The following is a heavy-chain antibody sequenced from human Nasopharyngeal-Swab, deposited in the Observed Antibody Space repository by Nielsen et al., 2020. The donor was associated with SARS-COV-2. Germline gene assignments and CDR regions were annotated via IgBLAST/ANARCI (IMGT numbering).Heavy chain of an antibody. V-gene: IGHV2-70*11. D-gene: IGHD6-13*01. CDR3: ARIIAAAATGDY. J-gene: IGHJ4*02. Sequence: WVRQAPGKGPEWLARIDWDDDKYYSTSLKTRLTISKDTSKNQVVLTMTNMDPVDTATYYCARIIAAAATGDYWGQGTLVTVSS. CDR2: IDWDDDK.